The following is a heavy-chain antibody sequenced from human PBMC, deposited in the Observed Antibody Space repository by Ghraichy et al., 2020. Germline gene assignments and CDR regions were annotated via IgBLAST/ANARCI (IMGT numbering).Heavy chain of an antibody. CDR3: ARDASSSWYRYFDY. Sequence: VKVSCKASGYTFTGYYMHWVRQAPGQGLEWMGWINPNSGGTNYAQKFQGRVTMTRDTSISTAYMELSRLRSDDTAVYYCARDASSSWYRYFDYWGQGTLVTVSS. J-gene: IGHJ4*02. V-gene: IGHV1-2*02. CDR2: INPNSGGT. CDR1: GYTFTGYY. D-gene: IGHD6-13*01.